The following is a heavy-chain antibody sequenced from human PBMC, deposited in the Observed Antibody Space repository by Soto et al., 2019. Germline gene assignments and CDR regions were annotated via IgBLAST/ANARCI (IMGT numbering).Heavy chain of an antibody. CDR1: GFSFAKYG. D-gene: IGHD6-6*01. CDR2: ISDRGENT. V-gene: IGHV3-23*01. Sequence: SLRLSCIASGFSFAKYGMSWVRQAPGKGLEWVSSISDRGENTYYADSVKGRFSTSRDNSENTMYLQMNNLRVEDSAMYFCAKRVEYSSSTHYFDYWGQGTLVTVSS. CDR3: AKRVEYSSSTHYFDY. J-gene: IGHJ4*02.